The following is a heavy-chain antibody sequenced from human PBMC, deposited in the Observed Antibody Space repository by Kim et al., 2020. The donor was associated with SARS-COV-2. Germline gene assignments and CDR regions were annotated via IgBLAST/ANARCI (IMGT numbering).Heavy chain of an antibody. CDR1: GGSFSGYY. V-gene: IGHV4-34*01. Sequence: SETLSLTCAVYGGSFSGYYWSWIRQPPGKGLEWIGEINHSGSTNYNPSLKSRVTISVDTSKNQFSLKLSSVTAADTAVYYCARGAAPPSRYYYYYMDVWGKGTTVTVSS. D-gene: IGHD6-13*01. CDR2: INHSGST. CDR3: ARGAAPPSRYYYYYMDV. J-gene: IGHJ6*03.